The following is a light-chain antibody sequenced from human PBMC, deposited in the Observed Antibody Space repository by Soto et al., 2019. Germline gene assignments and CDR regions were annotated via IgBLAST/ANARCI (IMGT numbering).Light chain of an antibody. Sequence: DIQMTQSPSTLSGSVGDRVTITCRASQTISSWLAWYQQKPGKAPSLLIYKASSLESGVPSRFSGSGSGTEFTLTISSLQPDDFATYYCQQYNNYPLTFGGGTKGGYQ. CDR1: QTISSW. CDR3: QQYNNYPLT. V-gene: IGKV1-5*03. J-gene: IGKJ4*01. CDR2: KAS.